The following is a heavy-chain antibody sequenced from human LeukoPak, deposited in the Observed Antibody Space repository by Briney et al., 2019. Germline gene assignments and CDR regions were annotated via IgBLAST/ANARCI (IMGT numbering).Heavy chain of an antibody. CDR1: GYTFTSYG. V-gene: IGHV1-18*01. J-gene: IGHJ5*02. Sequence: GASVKVSCKASGYTFTSYGISWVRQAPGQGLEWMGWTSAYNGNTNYAQKLQGRVTMTTDTSTSTAYMELRSLRSDDTAVYYCARYLSRAMVRGPSFDPWGQGTLVTVSS. D-gene: IGHD3-10*01. CDR2: TSAYNGNT. CDR3: ARYLSRAMVRGPSFDP.